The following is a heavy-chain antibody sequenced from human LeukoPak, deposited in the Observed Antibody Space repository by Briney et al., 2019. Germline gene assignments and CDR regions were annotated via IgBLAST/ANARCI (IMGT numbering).Heavy chain of an antibody. V-gene: IGHV3-21*01. CDR3: ASNVRFLEWFFDY. CDR2: ISSSSSYT. D-gene: IGHD3-3*01. J-gene: IGHJ4*02. Sequence: PGGSLRLSCAASGFTFSSYSMNWVRQAPGKGLEWVSSISSSSSYTYYADSVKGRFTISRDNAKNSLYLQMNSLRAEDTAVYYCASNVRFLEWFFDYWGQGTLVTVSS. CDR1: GFTFSSYS.